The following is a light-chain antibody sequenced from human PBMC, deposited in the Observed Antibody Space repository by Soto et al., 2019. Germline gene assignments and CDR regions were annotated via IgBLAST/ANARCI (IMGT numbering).Light chain of an antibody. CDR1: QNIRTF. Sequence: DIQLTQSPSSLSASVGDRVTITCRASQNIRTFLNWYQQKPGKAPRFLMYAASSLETGVPSRSRGGGSGTDFTLTITTLQPEDFAPSYCQQSSISSRTFGKGTKVEI. CDR3: QQSSISSRT. V-gene: IGKV1-39*01. J-gene: IGKJ1*01. CDR2: AAS.